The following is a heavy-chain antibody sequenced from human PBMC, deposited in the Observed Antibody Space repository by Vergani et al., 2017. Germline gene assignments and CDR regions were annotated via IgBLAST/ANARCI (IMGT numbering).Heavy chain of an antibody. CDR1: NYNFPYHA. CDR3: ARMRRSGLDF. D-gene: IGHD1-14*01. V-gene: IGHV7-4-1*02. J-gene: IGHJ4*02. Sequence: QVQLVQSGSELKKPGASVKISCKASNYNFPYHAIHWVRQAPGQGLEWMGLINTRTGDPKFAQGFSGRFVFSLNTPVTTAHLQISSLKAEDTAIYYCARMRRSGLDFWGQGTLVTVSS. CDR2: INTRTGDP.